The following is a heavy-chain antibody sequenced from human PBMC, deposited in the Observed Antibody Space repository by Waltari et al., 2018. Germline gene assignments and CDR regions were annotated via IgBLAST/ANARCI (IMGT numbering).Heavy chain of an antibody. CDR3: ARDVAYSSSPNYYFDY. CDR1: GGSISSYY. CDR2: IYYSGST. Sequence: QVQLQESGPGLVKPSETLSLTCTVSGGSISSYYWSWIRQPPGKGLEWIGYIYYSGSTNYNPSLKSRVTISVDTSKNQFSLKLSSVTAADMAVYYCARDVAYSSSPNYYFDYWGQGTLVTVSS. D-gene: IGHD6-6*01. V-gene: IGHV4-59*01. J-gene: IGHJ4*02.